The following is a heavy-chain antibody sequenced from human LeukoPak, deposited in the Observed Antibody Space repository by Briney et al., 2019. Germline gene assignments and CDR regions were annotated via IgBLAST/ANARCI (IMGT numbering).Heavy chain of an antibody. CDR1: GGSISSHY. J-gene: IGHJ4*02. CDR3: ARDGGTTATSGGYYFDS. D-gene: IGHD1-7*01. Sequence: SETLSLTCTVSGGSISSHYWSWIRQPPGEGLEWIGYIFYSGSTNSNPSLKSRVIISLDTSNNHFSLKLTSVTAADTAVYYCARDGGTTATSGGYYFDSWGQGALVTVSS. V-gene: IGHV4-59*11. CDR2: IFYSGST.